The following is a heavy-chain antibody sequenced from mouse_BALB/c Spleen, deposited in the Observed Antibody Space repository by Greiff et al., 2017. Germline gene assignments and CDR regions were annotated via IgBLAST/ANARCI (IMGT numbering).Heavy chain of an antibody. Sequence: EVQLVESGGGLVQPGGSRKLSCAASGFTFSSFGMHWVRQAPEKGLEWVAYISSGSSTSYYADTVKGRFTISRDNPKNTLYLQMTSLRSEDTAMYYCARDYDGHYYAMDYWGQGTSVTVSS. CDR2: ISSGSSTS. J-gene: IGHJ4*01. V-gene: IGHV5-17*02. CDR1: GFTFSSFG. CDR3: ARDYDGHYYAMDY. D-gene: IGHD2-4*01.